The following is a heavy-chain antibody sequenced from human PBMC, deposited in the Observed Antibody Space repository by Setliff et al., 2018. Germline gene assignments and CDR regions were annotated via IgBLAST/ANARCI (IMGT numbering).Heavy chain of an antibody. D-gene: IGHD3-16*01. J-gene: IGHJ6*02. CDR2: VNSDGSST. CDR3: ARSKFGGIYYYYGMDV. CDR1: GFTFVNYW. V-gene: IGHV3-74*01. Sequence: QPGGSLRLSCAASGFTFVNYWMHWVRQAPGKGLVWVSRVNSDGSSTIYADSVKGRFTISRDNAENSLYLQMNSLRAEDTAVYYCARSKFGGIYYYYGMDVWGQGTTVTVSS.